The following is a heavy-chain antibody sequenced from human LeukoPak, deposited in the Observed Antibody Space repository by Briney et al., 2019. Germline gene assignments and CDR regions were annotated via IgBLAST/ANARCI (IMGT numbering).Heavy chain of an antibody. CDR2: INHSGRT. D-gene: IGHD3-16*01. J-gene: IGHJ4*02. CDR3: GRGRAFGSYFDY. V-gene: IGHV4-34*01. Sequence: SETLSLTCAGYAGTFSGYNWSWLPQPPGKGLEWIGEINHSGRTNYNQSLRSRVTISVDTSKNEFSLKLSSVTAADTAVYYCGRGRAFGSYFDYWGQGTLVTVSS. CDR1: AGTFSGYN.